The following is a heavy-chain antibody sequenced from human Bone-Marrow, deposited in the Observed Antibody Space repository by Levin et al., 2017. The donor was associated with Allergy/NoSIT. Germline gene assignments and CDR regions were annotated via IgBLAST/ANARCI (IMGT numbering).Heavy chain of an antibody. CDR3: ARDRYYDSSGYYPPLGY. J-gene: IGHJ4*02. D-gene: IGHD3-22*01. V-gene: IGHV1-18*01. CDR2: ISAYNGNT. Sequence: PKASVKVSCKASGYTFTSYGISWVRQAPGQGLEWMGWISAYNGNTNYAQKLQGRVTMTTDTSTSTAYMELRSLRSDDTAVYYCARDRYYDSSGYYPPLGYWGQGTLVTVSS. CDR1: GYTFTSYG.